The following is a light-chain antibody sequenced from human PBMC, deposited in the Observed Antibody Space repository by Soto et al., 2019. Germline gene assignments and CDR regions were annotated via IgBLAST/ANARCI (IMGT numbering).Light chain of an antibody. CDR1: QSISSE. V-gene: IGKV3-15*01. CDR2: GAS. Sequence: EIVMTQSPATLSVSPGESATLSCRASQSISSELAWYQQKPGQPPRLLIYGASTRATGVPARFTGSGSGSDFTLTISGLQSEDFAVYYCQQGHNWPLTYGQGTRQEI. J-gene: IGKJ2*01. CDR3: QQGHNWPLT.